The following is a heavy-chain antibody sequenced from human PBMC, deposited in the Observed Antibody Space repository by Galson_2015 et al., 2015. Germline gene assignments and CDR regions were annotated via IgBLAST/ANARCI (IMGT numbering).Heavy chain of an antibody. CDR2: ISYDGSNK. CDR1: GFTFSSYA. J-gene: IGHJ4*02. V-gene: IGHV3-30*07. Sequence: SLRLSCAASGFTFSSYAVHWVRQAPGKGLEWVAVISYDGSNKYYADSVKGRFTISRDDSKNTLYLQMNSLKTEDTAVYYCTTDPAGNHGFDYWGQGTLVTVSS. CDR3: TTDPAGNHGFDY. D-gene: IGHD1-14*01.